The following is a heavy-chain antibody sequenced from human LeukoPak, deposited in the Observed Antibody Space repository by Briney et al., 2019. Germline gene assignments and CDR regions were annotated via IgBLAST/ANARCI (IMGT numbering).Heavy chain of an antibody. V-gene: IGHV4-38-2*01. CDR1: GYSISRGYH. Sequence: SETLSLTCAVSGYSISRGYHWGWIRQPPGRGLEWIGSISHSGPTYYHPSLQRRVPISVDTSKNQFSLKLMSVTAADTAVYYCARKLAVDYWGQGILVTVSS. CDR2: ISHSGPT. CDR3: ARKLAVDY. J-gene: IGHJ4*02. D-gene: IGHD3-10*01.